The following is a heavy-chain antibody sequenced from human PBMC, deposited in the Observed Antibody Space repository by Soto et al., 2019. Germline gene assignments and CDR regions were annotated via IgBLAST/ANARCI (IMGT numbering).Heavy chain of an antibody. CDR3: ATNRVELVPFDY. D-gene: IGHD6-6*01. CDR1: GGSFSGYY. CDR2: INHSGST. J-gene: IGHJ4*02. V-gene: IGHV4-34*01. Sequence: SETLSLTCAVYGGSFSGYYWSWIRQPPGKGLEWIGEINHSGSTNYNPSLKSRVTISVDTSKNQFSLKASDTAMYYCATNRVELVPFDYWGQGTLVTVSS.